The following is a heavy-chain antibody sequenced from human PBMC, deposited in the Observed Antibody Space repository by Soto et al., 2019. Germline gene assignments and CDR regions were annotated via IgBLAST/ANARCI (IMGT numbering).Heavy chain of an antibody. CDR3: PRVSIPSYYNNSGQFYFDH. D-gene: IGHD3-22*01. CDR2: IFYSGTT. V-gene: IGHV4-61*01. J-gene: IGHJ4*01. CDR1: GGSFNSGSYY. Sequence: SETLSLTCTVSGGSFNSGSYYWSWIRKPPGMGLEWIGYIFYSGTTNYNPSLKSRVATSLDISKNQFSLQLSSVTAADTAVYYSPRVSIPSYYNNSGQFYFDHWGHRALVTVSS.